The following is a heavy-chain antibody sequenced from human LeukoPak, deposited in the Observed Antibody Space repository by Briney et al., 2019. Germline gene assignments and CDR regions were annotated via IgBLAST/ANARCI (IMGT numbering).Heavy chain of an antibody. D-gene: IGHD6-19*01. CDR3: ATQAVAPYYYYGMDV. V-gene: IGHV4-39*01. CDR1: GGSISSSSYY. Sequence: PSETLSLTCTVSGGSISSSSYYWGWIRQPPGKGLEWIGSIYYSGSTYYNPSLKSRVTISVDTSKNQFSLKLSSVTAADTAVYYCATQAVAPYYYYGMDVWSQGTTVTVSS. CDR2: IYYSGST. J-gene: IGHJ6*02.